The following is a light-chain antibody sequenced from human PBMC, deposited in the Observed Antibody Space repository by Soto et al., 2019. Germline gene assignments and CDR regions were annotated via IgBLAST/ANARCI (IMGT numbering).Light chain of an antibody. CDR2: AAS. Sequence: DIQMTQSPSSLSASVGDRVTITRRASQGISTYLVWYQQKPGTVPKLLIFAASTLQSGVPSRFSGSGSGTDFTLTISSLQTEDVATYYCQNYNGAPWTFGQGTKVDIK. CDR1: QGISTY. J-gene: IGKJ1*01. V-gene: IGKV1-27*01. CDR3: QNYNGAPWT.